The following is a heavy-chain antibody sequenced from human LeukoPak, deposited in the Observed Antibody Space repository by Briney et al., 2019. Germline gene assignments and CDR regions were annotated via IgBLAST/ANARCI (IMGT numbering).Heavy chain of an antibody. J-gene: IGHJ3*02. CDR3: ARDRDYDFWSGPDAFDI. V-gene: IGHV4-4*07. CDR2: IYTSGST. CDR1: GGSISSYY. Sequence: PSETVSLTCTVSGGSISSYYWSWIRQPAGKGLEWIGRIYTSGSTNYNPSLKSRVTMSVDTSKNQFSLKLSSVTAADTAVYYCARDRDYDFWSGPDAFDIWGQGTMVTVSS. D-gene: IGHD3-3*01.